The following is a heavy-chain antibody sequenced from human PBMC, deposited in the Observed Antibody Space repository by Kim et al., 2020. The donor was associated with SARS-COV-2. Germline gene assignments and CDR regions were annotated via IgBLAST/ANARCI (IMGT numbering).Heavy chain of an antibody. V-gene: IGHV4-59*13. CDR3: ARCVRYYDILTGYHQYYYYGMDV. J-gene: IGHJ6*02. D-gene: IGHD3-9*01. CDR2: IYYSGST. Sequence: SETLSLTCPVSGGSISSYYWSWIRQPPGKGLEWIGYIYYSGSTNYNPSLKSRVTISVDTSKNQFSLKLSSVTAADTAVYYCARCVRYYDILTGYHQYYYYGMDVWGQGTTVTVSS. CDR1: GGSISSYY.